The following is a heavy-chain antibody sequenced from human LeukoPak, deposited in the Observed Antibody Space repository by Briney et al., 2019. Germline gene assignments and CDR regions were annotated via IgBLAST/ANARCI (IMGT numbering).Heavy chain of an antibody. Sequence: GASVKVSCKASGYTFSSYDINWVRQATGQGLEWMGWMNPNSGNTGYAQKFQGRVTMTRNTSISTAYMELSSLRSEDTAVYYCARAYNDYGDYGGLDYYYMDVWGKGTTVTVSS. CDR2: MNPNSGNT. CDR3: ARAYNDYGDYGGLDYYYMDV. V-gene: IGHV1-8*01. D-gene: IGHD4-17*01. CDR1: GYTFSSYD. J-gene: IGHJ6*03.